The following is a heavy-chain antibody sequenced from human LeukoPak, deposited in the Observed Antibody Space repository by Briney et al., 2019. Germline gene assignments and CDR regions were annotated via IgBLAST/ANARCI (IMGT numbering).Heavy chain of an antibody. CDR2: ISWDGDTT. CDR3: AKDSLQQIALAGTAFDY. J-gene: IGHJ4*02. V-gene: IGHV3-43*01. D-gene: IGHD6-19*01. Sequence: GGSLRLSCAASGFTFDDYTMHWVRQTPGKGLEWVSGISWDGDTTYYADSVKGRFTISRDNNKNSLYLQMNSLRTEDTAFYYCAKDSLQQIALAGTAFDYWGQGTLVTVSS. CDR1: GFTFDDYT.